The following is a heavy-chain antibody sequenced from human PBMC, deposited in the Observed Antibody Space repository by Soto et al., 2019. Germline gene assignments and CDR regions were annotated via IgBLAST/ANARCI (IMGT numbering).Heavy chain of an antibody. Sequence: PGGSLRLSCTASGFSFNNYAMHWVRQAPGKGLEWVAVITYSGANKYYGDSVKGRFTVSRDNSKNTLYLQMDNLRPEDTAVYYCVKDHFYEILTGWGYFDPWGQGTPVTVSS. V-gene: IGHV3-30*04. D-gene: IGHD3-9*01. J-gene: IGHJ5*02. CDR3: VKDHFYEILTGWGYFDP. CDR2: ITYSGANK. CDR1: GFSFNNYA.